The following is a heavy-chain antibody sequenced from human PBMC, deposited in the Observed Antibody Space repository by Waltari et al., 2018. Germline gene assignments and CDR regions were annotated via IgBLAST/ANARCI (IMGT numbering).Heavy chain of an antibody. V-gene: IGHV4-39*01. J-gene: IGHJ2*01. CDR2: LHYGGSS. CDR3: ATLPIPLELWDFDL. Sequence: QLQLQESGPGLVNPSETLSLTRPVSGVSIIPSRYSWGGIRQPPGKGLDWIGSLHYGGSSYFNPSLKSRVTISVDTSKNQFSLKLTSVTAADTAVYYCATLPIPLELWDFDLWGRGTLVTVSS. CDR1: GVSIIPSRYS. D-gene: IGHD1-7*01.